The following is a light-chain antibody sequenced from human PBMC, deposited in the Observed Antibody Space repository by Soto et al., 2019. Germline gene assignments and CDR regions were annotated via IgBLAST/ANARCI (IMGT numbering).Light chain of an antibody. V-gene: IGLV2-14*01. CDR1: SSDVGAYDY. Sequence: QSVLTQPPSASGSPGQSVTISCTGTSSDVGAYDYVSWYQQHPGKAPKLMIYEVSNRPSGVSNRFSGSKSGNTASLTISGLQAEDEADYYCSSYTSSSTLVFGTGTKVTVL. J-gene: IGLJ1*01. CDR2: EVS. CDR3: SSYTSSSTLV.